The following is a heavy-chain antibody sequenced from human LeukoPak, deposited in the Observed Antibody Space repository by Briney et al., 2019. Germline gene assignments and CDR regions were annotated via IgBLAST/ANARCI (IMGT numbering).Heavy chain of an antibody. D-gene: IGHD2-2*02. CDR1: GFTFSSYW. J-gene: IGHJ4*02. Sequence: GGSLRLSCAASGFTFSSYWMSWVRQAPGKGLEWVANIKQHGSEKYYVDSVKGRFTISRDNAKNSLYLQMNSLRAEDTAVYYCARDALGYCSSTSCYNGDYFDYWGQGSLVTVSS. CDR3: ARDALGYCSSTSCYNGDYFDY. V-gene: IGHV3-7*01. CDR2: IKQHGSEK.